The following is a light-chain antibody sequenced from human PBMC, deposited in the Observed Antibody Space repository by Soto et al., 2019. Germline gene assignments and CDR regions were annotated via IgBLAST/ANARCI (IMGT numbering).Light chain of an antibody. Sequence: QSALTQPASVSGSPGQSITISCSGASSDVGAYDYVSWYKHHPGKAPRLVIYEVSYRPSGVFNRFSASKSGNTASLTISGLQAEDEADYYCSSYTRSSTYVFGTGTKVTVL. J-gene: IGLJ1*01. V-gene: IGLV2-14*01. CDR3: SSYTRSSTYV. CDR1: SSDVGAYDY. CDR2: EVS.